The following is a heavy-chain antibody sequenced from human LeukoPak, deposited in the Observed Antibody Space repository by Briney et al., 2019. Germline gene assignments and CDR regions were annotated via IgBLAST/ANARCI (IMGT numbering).Heavy chain of an antibody. CDR1: GGSISSYY. CDR3: ARRSSGYFDY. J-gene: IGHJ4*02. V-gene: IGHV4-59*08. CDR2: IYYSGST. D-gene: IGHD3-10*01. Sequence: KASETLSLTCTVSGGSISSYYWSWIRQPPGKGLEWIGYIYYSGSTNYNPSLKSRVTISVDTSKNQFSLKLSSVTAADTAVYYCARRSSGYFDYWGQGTLVTVST.